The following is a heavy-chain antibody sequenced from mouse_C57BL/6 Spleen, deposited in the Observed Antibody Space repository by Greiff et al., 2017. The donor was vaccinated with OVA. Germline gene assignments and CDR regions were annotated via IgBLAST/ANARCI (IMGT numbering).Heavy chain of an antibody. V-gene: IGHV1-18*01. D-gene: IGHD1-1*01. CDR3: AIYYYGSSYPDWYFDV. CDR2: INPNNGGT. CDR1: GYTFTDYN. J-gene: IGHJ1*03. Sequence: VQLKESGPELVKPGASVKIPCKASGYTFTDYNMDWVKQSHGKSLEWIGDINPNNGGTIYNQKFKGKATLTVDKSSSTAYMELRSLTSEDTAVYYCAIYYYGSSYPDWYFDVWGTGTTVTVSS.